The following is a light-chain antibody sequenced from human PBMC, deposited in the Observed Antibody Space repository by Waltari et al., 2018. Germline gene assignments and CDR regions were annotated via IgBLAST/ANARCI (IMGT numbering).Light chain of an antibody. V-gene: IGKV4-1*01. CDR2: WAS. CDR3: HQYYGAPLS. J-gene: IGKJ4*02. CDR1: QSIFDSSKNKSY. Sequence: DIVMTQSPDSLAASLGERATINCKSSQSIFDSSKNKSYLAWYQQEPVQPPKVLIYWASTRESGVPDRFSGSGSGTDFTLTINSLQAEDVAVYYCHQYYGAPLSFGGGTKVEIK.